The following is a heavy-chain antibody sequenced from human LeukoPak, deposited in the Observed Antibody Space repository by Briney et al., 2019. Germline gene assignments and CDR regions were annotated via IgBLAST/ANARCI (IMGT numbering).Heavy chain of an antibody. Sequence: VGSLRLSCAASGFTFSEAWMTWVRQAPGKGLEWVGRIQSITDGGTTDYAAPVKGRFTISRDDSKNTLYLQLNSLKTEDTAMYYCTIDYDYAWGSYRLAYWGQGTLVTVSS. CDR2: IQSITDGGTT. CDR3: TIDYDYAWGSYRLAY. V-gene: IGHV3-15*01. J-gene: IGHJ4*02. CDR1: GFTFSEAW. D-gene: IGHD3-16*02.